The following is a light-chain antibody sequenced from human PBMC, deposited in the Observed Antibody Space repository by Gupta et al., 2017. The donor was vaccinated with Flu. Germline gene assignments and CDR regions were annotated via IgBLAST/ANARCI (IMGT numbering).Light chain of an antibody. V-gene: IGLV3-25*01. CDR2: MDT. J-gene: IGLJ2*01. CDR3: QSADSTGSFRV. Sequence: VLTQPPSTSSSPGQTASIPCFGDALSKQYAYWFQQKPGQAPQAIIFMDTERPSGIPARFSGTSSGTRVTLIISGDQVEDEADYYCQSADSTGSFRVFGGGTKLTVL. CDR1: ALSKQY.